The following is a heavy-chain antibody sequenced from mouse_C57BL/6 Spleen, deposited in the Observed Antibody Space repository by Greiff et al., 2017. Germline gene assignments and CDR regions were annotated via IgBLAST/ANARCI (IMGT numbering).Heavy chain of an antibody. CDR1: GFTFSSYA. Sequence: EVQVVESGGGLVKPGGSLKLSCAASGFTFSSYAMSWVRQTPEKRLEWVATISDGGSYAYYPANVKGRFTISRDNAKNNLYLQMSPLKSEYTAMYCCARDRATAQVYYAMDYRGQGTSVTVSA. D-gene: IGHD3-2*02. V-gene: IGHV5-4*01. J-gene: IGHJ4*01. CDR2: ISDGGSYA. CDR3: ARDRATAQVYYAMDY.